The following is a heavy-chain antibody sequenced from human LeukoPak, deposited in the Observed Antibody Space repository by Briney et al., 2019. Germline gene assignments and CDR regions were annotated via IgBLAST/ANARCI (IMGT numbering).Heavy chain of an antibody. CDR3: ARHYYDSSGYYYSLDY. Sequence: GGSLRLSCAASGFTFSSYSMNWVRQAPGKGLEWVSYISSSSSTIYYADSVKGRFTISRDTSKNTLYLQMNSLRAEDTAVYYCARHYYDSSGYYYSLDYWGQGTLVTVSS. D-gene: IGHD3-22*01. CDR1: GFTFSSYS. CDR2: ISSSSSTI. J-gene: IGHJ4*02. V-gene: IGHV3-48*01.